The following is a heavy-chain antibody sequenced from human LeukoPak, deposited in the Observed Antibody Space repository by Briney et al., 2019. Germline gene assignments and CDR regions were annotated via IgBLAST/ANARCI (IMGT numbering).Heavy chain of an antibody. Sequence: SKTLSLTCIVSGGSISSHYWGWIRQPPGKGLEYIGNIYYTGATNSSPSLKSRVIISVDTSNNQFSLRLNSVTAADTAVYFCASYGYTSAWTHFDNWGQGILVTVSS. V-gene: IGHV4-59*08. CDR2: IYYTGAT. D-gene: IGHD6-19*01. J-gene: IGHJ4*02. CDR3: ASYGYTSAWTHFDN. CDR1: GGSISSHY.